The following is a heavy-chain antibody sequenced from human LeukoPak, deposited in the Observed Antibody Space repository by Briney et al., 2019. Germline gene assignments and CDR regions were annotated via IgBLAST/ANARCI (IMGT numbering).Heavy chain of an antibody. CDR3: AGRDGYIYPYPEY. J-gene: IGHJ4*02. D-gene: IGHD5-24*01. CDR2: VFYTGST. Sequence: SGTLSLTCTVSGGSISSTTYYWGWIRQSPGKGLEWIATVFYTGSTYYNPSLKSRATISADTSMNLFSLRLNSVTAADTAVYYCAGRDGYIYPYPEYWGQGSLVTVSS. CDR1: GGSISSTTYY. V-gene: IGHV4-39*02.